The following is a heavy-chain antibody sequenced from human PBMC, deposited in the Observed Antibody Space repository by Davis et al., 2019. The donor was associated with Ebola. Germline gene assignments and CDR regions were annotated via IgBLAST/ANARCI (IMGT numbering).Heavy chain of an antibody. J-gene: IGHJ6*03. CDR2: IYYSGST. CDR1: GGSISSGGYY. D-gene: IGHD2-2*01. V-gene: IGHV4-31*03. CDR3: ARGFWCSSTSCYRAYYYMDV. Sequence: PSETLSLTCTVSGGSISSGGYYWSWIRQHPGKGLEWIGYIYYSGSTYYNPSLKSRVTISVDTSKNQFSLKLSSVTAADTAVYYCARGFWCSSTSCYRAYYYMDVWGKGTTVTVSS.